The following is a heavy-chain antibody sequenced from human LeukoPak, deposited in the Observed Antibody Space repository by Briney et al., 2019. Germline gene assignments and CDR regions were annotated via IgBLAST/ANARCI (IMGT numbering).Heavy chain of an antibody. V-gene: IGHV3-30-3*01. CDR3: AKDHDFWSGIFDY. CDR1: GFTFSSYA. Sequence: PGGSLRLSCAASGFTFSSYAMHWVRQAPGKGLEWVAVISYDGSNKYYADSVKGRFTISRDNSKNTLYLQMNSLRAEDTAVYYCAKDHDFWSGIFDYWGQGTLVTVSS. D-gene: IGHD3-3*01. CDR2: ISYDGSNK. J-gene: IGHJ4*02.